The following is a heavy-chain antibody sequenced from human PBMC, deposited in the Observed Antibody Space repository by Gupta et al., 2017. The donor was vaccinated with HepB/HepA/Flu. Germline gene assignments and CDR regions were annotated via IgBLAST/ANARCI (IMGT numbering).Heavy chain of an antibody. CDR1: GFTFSRYS. Sequence: EVQLVESGGGLVKPGGSLRLSCAASGFTFSRYSMNWVRQAPGKGLEWVSSISSGSSYIYYADSVKGRFTISRDNAKNSLFLQMNSLRAEDTAVYYCARDREQPLDYWGQGTLVTVSS. V-gene: IGHV3-21*01. CDR3: ARDREQPLDY. CDR2: ISSGSSYI. D-gene: IGHD1-26*01. J-gene: IGHJ4*02.